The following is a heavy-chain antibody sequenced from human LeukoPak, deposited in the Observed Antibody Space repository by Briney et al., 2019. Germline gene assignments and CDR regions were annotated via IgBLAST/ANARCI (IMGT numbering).Heavy chain of an antibody. CDR2: IYYSGST. CDR1: GGSISSYY. CDR3: ARHAGSGWPYYFDY. Sequence: SETLSLTCAVSGGSISSYYWSWIRQPPGKGLEWIGYIYYSGSTNYNPSLKSRVTISVDTSKNQFSLKLSSVTAADTAVYYCARHAGSGWPYYFDYWGQGTLVTVSS. V-gene: IGHV4-59*08. D-gene: IGHD6-19*01. J-gene: IGHJ4*02.